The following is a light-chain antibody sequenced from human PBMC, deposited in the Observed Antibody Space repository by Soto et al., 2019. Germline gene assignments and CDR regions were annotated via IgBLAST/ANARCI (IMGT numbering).Light chain of an antibody. Sequence: EIALTQSPGTLSLSPGERATLSCRASQSVSSSYLAWYQQKPGQAPRLLIYGASSRATGIPDRFSGSGSGTDFTLTISRLEPEDFAVYYCQQYGSSPGTFGQGNKVEIK. J-gene: IGKJ1*01. CDR2: GAS. CDR3: QQYGSSPGT. V-gene: IGKV3-20*01. CDR1: QSVSSSY.